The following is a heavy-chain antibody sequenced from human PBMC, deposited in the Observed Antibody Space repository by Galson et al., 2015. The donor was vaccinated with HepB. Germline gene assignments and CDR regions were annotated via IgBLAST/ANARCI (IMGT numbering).Heavy chain of an antibody. V-gene: IGHV1-46*01. Sequence: SVKVSCKASGYTFTSYYMHWVRQAPGQGLEWMGIINPSGGSTSYAQKFQGRVTMTRDTSTSTVYMELSSLRSEDTAVYYCASGVAAAGTEENWFDPWGQGTLVTVSS. D-gene: IGHD6-13*01. J-gene: IGHJ5*02. CDR2: INPSGGST. CDR3: ASGVAAAGTEENWFDP. CDR1: GYTFTSYY.